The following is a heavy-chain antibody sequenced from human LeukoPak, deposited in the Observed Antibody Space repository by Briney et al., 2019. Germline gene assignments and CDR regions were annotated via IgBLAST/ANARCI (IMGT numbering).Heavy chain of an antibody. Sequence: ASVKVSCKASGYTFTGYYMHWVRQAPGQGLEWMGWINPSSGGTNYAQKFQGRVTMTRDTSISTAYMELSRLRSDDTAVYYCARSVTTDYYFDYWGQGTLVTVSS. CDR3: ARSVTTDYYFDY. V-gene: IGHV1-2*02. D-gene: IGHD4-17*01. J-gene: IGHJ4*02. CDR2: INPSSGGT. CDR1: GYTFTGYY.